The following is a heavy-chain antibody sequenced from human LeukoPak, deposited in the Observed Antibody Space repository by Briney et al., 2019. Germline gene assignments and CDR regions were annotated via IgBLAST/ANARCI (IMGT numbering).Heavy chain of an antibody. D-gene: IGHD3-16*02. V-gene: IGHV4-34*01. CDR3: ARGLGVPYDYVWGSYRGDYFDY. CDR1: GGSFSGYY. CDR2: INHSGST. Sequence: PSETLSLTCAVYGGSFSGYYWSWIRQPPGKGLEWIGEINHSGSTNYNPSLKSRVTISVDTSKNQFSLKLSSVTAADTAVYYCARGLGVPYDYVWGSYRGDYFDYWGQGTLVTVSS. J-gene: IGHJ4*02.